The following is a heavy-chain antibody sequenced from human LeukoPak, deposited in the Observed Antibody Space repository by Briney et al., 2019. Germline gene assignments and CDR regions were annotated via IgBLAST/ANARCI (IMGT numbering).Heavy chain of an antibody. Sequence: SETLSLTCAVYGGSFNGYYWSWIRQPPGKGLEWIGEINHSGSTNYNPSLKSRVTISVDTSKNQFSLKLSSVTAADTAVYYCARGEGIAEEFDYWGQGTLVTVSS. V-gene: IGHV4-34*01. CDR1: GGSFNGYY. CDR3: ARGEGIAEEFDY. CDR2: INHSGST. D-gene: IGHD6-13*01. J-gene: IGHJ4*02.